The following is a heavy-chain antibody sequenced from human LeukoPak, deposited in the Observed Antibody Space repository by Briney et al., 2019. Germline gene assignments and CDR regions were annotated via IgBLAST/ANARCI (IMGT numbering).Heavy chain of an antibody. CDR1: GFTFSSYW. CDR2: INSDGSTT. CDR3: ASYHWAGGIAAADY. Sequence: QSGGSLRLSCGASGFTFSSYWMHWVRQAPGKGLVWISRINSDGSTTSYADSVKGRFTISRDNAKNTLYLQMNSLRAEDTAVYYCASYHWAGGIAAADYWGQGTLVTVSS. D-gene: IGHD6-13*01. J-gene: IGHJ4*02. V-gene: IGHV3-74*01.